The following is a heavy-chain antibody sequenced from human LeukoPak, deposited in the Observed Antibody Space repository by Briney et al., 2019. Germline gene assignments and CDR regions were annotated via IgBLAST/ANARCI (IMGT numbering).Heavy chain of an antibody. D-gene: IGHD3-10*01. CDR3: ARRPLWFGALLSYAFDI. CDR1: GYKFTSYW. J-gene: IGHJ3*02. V-gene: IGHV5-51*01. CDR2: IYAGDSDT. Sequence: GESLKISCKGSGYKFTSYWIGWVRQMPGKGLEWMGIIYAGDSDTRYSPSFQGQVTISADKSISTAYLQWSSLKASDTATYYCARRPLWFGALLSYAFDIWGQGTMVTVSS.